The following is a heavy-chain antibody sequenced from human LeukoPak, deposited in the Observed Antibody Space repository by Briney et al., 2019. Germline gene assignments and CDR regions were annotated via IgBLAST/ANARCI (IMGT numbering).Heavy chain of an antibody. Sequence: SETLSLTCTVSGGSISSYYWSWIRQPPGKGLEWIGYIYYSGSTNYNPSLKSRVTISVDTSKNQFSLKLSSVTAADTAVYYCARVITMVRGGIRYNGFDPWGQGTLVTVSS. CDR2: IYYSGST. J-gene: IGHJ5*02. CDR3: ARVITMVRGGIRYNGFDP. V-gene: IGHV4-59*01. D-gene: IGHD3-10*01. CDR1: GGSISSYY.